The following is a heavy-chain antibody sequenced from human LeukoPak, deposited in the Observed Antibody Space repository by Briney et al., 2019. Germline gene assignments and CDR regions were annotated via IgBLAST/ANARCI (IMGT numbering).Heavy chain of an antibody. V-gene: IGHV4-59*01. CDR2: IYYTGST. J-gene: IGHJ4*02. Sequence: SETLSLTCTVSSGSINNYYCSWIRQPPGKGLEWIGYIYYTGSTNYNPSLKSRVTISVDTSNNQFSLKLSSVTAADTAVYFCARFSTMLDYWGQGTLVTVSS. CDR3: ARFSTMLDY. D-gene: IGHD3-10*01. CDR1: SGSINNYY.